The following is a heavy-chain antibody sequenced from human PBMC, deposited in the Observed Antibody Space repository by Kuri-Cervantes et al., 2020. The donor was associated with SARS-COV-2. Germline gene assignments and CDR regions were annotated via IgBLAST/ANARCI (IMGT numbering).Heavy chain of an antibody. J-gene: IGHJ4*02. D-gene: IGHD5-24*01. CDR1: GFTFSSYS. CDR2: ISSSSSYI. CDR3: ARAGRWLQSTPFDY. Sequence: ETLSLTCAASGFTFSSYSMSWVRQAPGKGLEWVSSISSSSSYIYYVDSVKGRFTISRDNAKNSLYLQMNSLRAEDTAVYYCARAGRWLQSTPFDYWGQGTLVTVSS. V-gene: IGHV3-21*01.